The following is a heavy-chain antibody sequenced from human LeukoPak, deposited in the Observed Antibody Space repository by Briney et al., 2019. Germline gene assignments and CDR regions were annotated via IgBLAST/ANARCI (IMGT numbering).Heavy chain of an antibody. V-gene: IGHV4-59*01. CDR1: GDSISNYY. CDR2: IYYSGST. D-gene: IGHD4-11*01. CDR3: ARGRVSSSTWYSTYYYFFYMDF. J-gene: IGHJ6*03. Sequence: SETLSLTCTVSGDSISNYYWTWIRQPPGKGLEWIGYIYYSGSTNYRPSLKSRVTISVGTSKNQVSLRLRSVTAADTAVYFCARGRVSSSTWYSTYYYFFYMDFWGKGTTVTVSS.